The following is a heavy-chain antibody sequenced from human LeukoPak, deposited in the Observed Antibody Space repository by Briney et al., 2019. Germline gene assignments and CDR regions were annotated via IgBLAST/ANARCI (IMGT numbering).Heavy chain of an antibody. J-gene: IGHJ4*02. Sequence: PGGSLRLSCAASGFTFSSYEMNWVRQAPGKGLDWGSYISSGGDTTYYADSVKGRFTISRDNAKNSLYLQMNSLRAEDTAVYYCARDNYDTGGYYFDWGQGTLVTVSS. D-gene: IGHD3-22*01. CDR1: GFTFSSYE. CDR2: ISSGGDTT. V-gene: IGHV3-48*03. CDR3: ARDNYDTGGYYFD.